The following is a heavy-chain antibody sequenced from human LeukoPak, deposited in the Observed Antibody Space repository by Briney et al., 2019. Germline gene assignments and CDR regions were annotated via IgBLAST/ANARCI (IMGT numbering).Heavy chain of an antibody. CDR3: TKEAAYSSSSYFDS. D-gene: IGHD6-6*01. J-gene: IGHJ4*02. CDR1: GFTFSSYE. CDR2: ISGSGSNA. Sequence: PGGSLRLSCAASGFTFSSYEMDWVRQAPGKGLEWVAGISGSGSNAYYPDSLKGRFTISRDPSKSTLSLQMNSLRAEDTAIYYCTKEAAYSSSSYFDSWGQGTLVTVAS. V-gene: IGHV3-23*01.